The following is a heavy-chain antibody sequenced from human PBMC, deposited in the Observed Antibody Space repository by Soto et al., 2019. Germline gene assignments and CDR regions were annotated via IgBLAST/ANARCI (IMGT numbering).Heavy chain of an antibody. CDR2: IYYSGST. CDR1: GGSISSGGYY. D-gene: IGHD3-22*01. Sequence: SETLSLTCTVSGGSISSGGYYWSWIRQHPGKGLEWIGYIYYSGSTYYNPSLKSRVTISVDTSKNQFSLKLSSVTAADTAVYYCARDRYYYDSSGPRVDAFDIWGQGTMVTVSS. J-gene: IGHJ3*02. V-gene: IGHV4-31*03. CDR3: ARDRYYYDSSGPRVDAFDI.